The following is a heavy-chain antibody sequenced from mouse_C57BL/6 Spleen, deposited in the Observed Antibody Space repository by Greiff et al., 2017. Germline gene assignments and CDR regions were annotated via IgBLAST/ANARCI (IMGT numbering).Heavy chain of an antibody. CDR3: ARDKPFDY. J-gene: IGHJ2*01. Sequence: EVKLVESGGGLLKPGGSLKLSGEAPGFPFGGFAMSWVRQTPERRLGWVATMSDGGSYTSYPDNVKGRFTISRDNAKNNLYLQMSHLKSEDTAMYYCARDKPFDYWGQGTTLTVSS. CDR1: GFPFGGFA. CDR2: MSDGGSYT. V-gene: IGHV5-4*01.